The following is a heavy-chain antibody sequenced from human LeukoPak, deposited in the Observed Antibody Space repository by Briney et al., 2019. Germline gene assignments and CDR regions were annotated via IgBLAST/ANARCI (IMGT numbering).Heavy chain of an antibody. CDR3: ARHNGYSYGYPIDY. Sequence: GGSLRLSCAASGFTFSSYSMNWVRQAPGKGLEWVSSISSSSSYIYYADSVKGRFTISRDNAKNSLYLQMNSLRAEDTAVYYCARHNGYSYGYPIDYWGQGTLVTVSS. CDR2: ISSSSSYI. D-gene: IGHD5-18*01. J-gene: IGHJ4*02. CDR1: GFTFSSYS. V-gene: IGHV3-21*01.